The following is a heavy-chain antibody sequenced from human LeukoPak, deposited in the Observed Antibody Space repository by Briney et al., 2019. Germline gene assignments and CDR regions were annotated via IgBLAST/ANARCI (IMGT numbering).Heavy chain of an antibody. CDR3: ARARVRGVRSSFDY. Sequence: SETLSLTCTVSGGSISSYYWSWIRQPPGKGLEWIGYIYYSGSTNYNPSLKSRVTISVDTSKNQFSLKLSSVTAADTAVYYCARARVRGVRSSFDYWGQGALVTVSS. V-gene: IGHV4-59*12. D-gene: IGHD3-10*01. CDR1: GGSISSYY. CDR2: IYYSGST. J-gene: IGHJ4*02.